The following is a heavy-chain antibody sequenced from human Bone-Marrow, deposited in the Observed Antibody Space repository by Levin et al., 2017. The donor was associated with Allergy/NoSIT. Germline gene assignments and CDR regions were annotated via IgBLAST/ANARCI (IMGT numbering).Heavy chain of an antibody. D-gene: IGHD1-26*01. CDR2: ISASGAGT. CDR3: SKAESGSYYNDASEI. J-gene: IGHJ3*02. V-gene: IGHV3-23*01. CDR1: GFTFSSYG. Sequence: QSSETLSLTCAASGFTFSSYGMSWVRQAPGKGLEWVSAISASGAGTYYADSVKGRFTISRDNSKNTLYLQMNGLRVEDTAVYYCSKAESGSYYNDASEIWGQGTTVTVSS.